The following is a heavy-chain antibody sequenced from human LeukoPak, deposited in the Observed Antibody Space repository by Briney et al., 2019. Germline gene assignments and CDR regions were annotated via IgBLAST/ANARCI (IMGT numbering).Heavy chain of an antibody. CDR1: GFNFSSYG. J-gene: IGHJ4*02. CDR2: ISYDGSNK. V-gene: IGHV3-30*03. Sequence: PGGSLRLSCAASGFNFSSYGMHWVRLAPGKGLECVAVISYDGSNKYYADSVKGRFTISRDNAKNSLYLQMNSLRAEDTAVYYCVGAPDNRGYCSGGSCYRFDYWGQGTLVTVSS. CDR3: VGAPDNRGYCSGGSCYRFDY. D-gene: IGHD2-15*01.